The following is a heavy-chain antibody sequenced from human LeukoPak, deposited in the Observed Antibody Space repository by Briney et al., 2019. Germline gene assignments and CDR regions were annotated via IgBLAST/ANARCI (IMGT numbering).Heavy chain of an antibody. CDR1: GFTFSNYA. D-gene: IGHD3-9*01. V-gene: IGHV3-23*01. Sequence: GGSLRLSCAASGFTFSNYAMSWVRQAPGKGLEWVSTISGTGGSAKYADSVKGRFTFSRDNSKDTLYLQMNGLRAEDTAVYYCAKDQGGRYYDILAGYYPENFFDYWGQGTLVTVSS. CDR2: ISGTGGSA. CDR3: AKDQGGRYYDILAGYYPENFFDY. J-gene: IGHJ4*02.